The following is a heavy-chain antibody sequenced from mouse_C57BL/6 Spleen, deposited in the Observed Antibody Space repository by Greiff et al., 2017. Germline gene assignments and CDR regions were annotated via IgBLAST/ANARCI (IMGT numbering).Heavy chain of an antibody. CDR3: ARKDNYYGSSYFDY. CDR1: GYTFTGYW. J-gene: IGHJ2*01. V-gene: IGHV1-9*01. D-gene: IGHD1-1*01. Sequence: QVQLQQPGAELMKPGASVKLSCKATGYTFTGYWLEWVKQRPGHGLEWIGEILPGSGSTNYNEKFKGKATFTADTSSNTAYMQLSSLTTEDSAIYYCARKDNYYGSSYFDYWGQGTTLTVSS. CDR2: ILPGSGST.